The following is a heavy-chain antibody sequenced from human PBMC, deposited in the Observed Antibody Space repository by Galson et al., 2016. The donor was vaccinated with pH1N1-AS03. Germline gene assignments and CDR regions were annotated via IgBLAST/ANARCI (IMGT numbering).Heavy chain of an antibody. J-gene: IGHJ4*02. CDR2: VKGVFRTT. V-gene: IGHV1-69*05. Sequence: SVKVSCKASGYNFAAYYMHWVRQAPGQGLEWMGGVKGVFRTTNYAQKFQGRITITMDQSTGTAYMEVSSLRAEDTAVYYCATAGNYFDIRRFDYWGRGTLVIVSS. CDR3: ATAGNYFDIRRFDY. CDR1: GYNFAAYY. D-gene: IGHD3-9*01.